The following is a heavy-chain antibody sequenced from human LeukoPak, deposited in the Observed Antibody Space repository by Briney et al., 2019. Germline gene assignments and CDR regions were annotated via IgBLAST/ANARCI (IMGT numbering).Heavy chain of an antibody. CDR2: ISWNSGSI. Sequence: GRSLRLSCAASGFTFDDYAMHWVRQAPGKGLEWVSGISWNSGSIGYADSVKGRFTISRDNAKNSLYLQMNSLRAEDTALYYCAKDIGSVVRGVTLNYYYYYGMDVWGQGTTVTVSS. CDR3: AKDIGSVVRGVTLNYYYYYGMDV. V-gene: IGHV3-9*01. CDR1: GFTFDDYA. J-gene: IGHJ6*02. D-gene: IGHD3-10*01.